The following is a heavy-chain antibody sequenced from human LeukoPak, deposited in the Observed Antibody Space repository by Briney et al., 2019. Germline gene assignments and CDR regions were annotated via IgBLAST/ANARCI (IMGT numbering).Heavy chain of an antibody. CDR1: GDIMSNAF. V-gene: IGHV4-4*07. Sequence: SETLSLTCSFSGDIMSNAFWAWIRQPAGKGLEWIGRIYSSGATHYNPSLKSRINMSVDTSKNQFSLKVSSVTAADTAVYYCARGEGVAAAGTIDYWGQGTLVTVSS. CDR3: ARGEGVAAAGTIDY. CDR2: IYSSGAT. D-gene: IGHD6-13*01. J-gene: IGHJ4*02.